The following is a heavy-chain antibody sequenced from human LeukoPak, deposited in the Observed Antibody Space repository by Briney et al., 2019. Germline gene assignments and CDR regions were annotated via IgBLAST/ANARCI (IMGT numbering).Heavy chain of an antibody. CDR1: GFTLSSCW. J-gene: IGHJ6*03. Sequence: GGSLRLSCAASGFTLSSCWMSWVRQAPGKGLEWVANIKQDGSEKYYVDSVKGRFTVSRDNAKNSLYLQMNSLRAEDTAVYYCLTAVTSYYYYSMDVWGKGTTVTVSS. CDR2: IKQDGSEK. V-gene: IGHV3-7*01. D-gene: IGHD4-11*01. CDR3: LTAVTSYYYYSMDV.